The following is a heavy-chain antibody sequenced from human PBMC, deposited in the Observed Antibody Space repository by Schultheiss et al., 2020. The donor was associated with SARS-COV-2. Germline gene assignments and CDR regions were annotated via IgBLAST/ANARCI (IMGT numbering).Heavy chain of an antibody. J-gene: IGHJ4*02. V-gene: IGHV3-64*04. CDR2: ISSNGGST. Sequence: GESLKISCVAFGFIFRSFAMHWVRQAPGKGLEYVSAISSNGGSTYYADSVKGRFTISRDNSKNTLYLQMNSLRAEDTAVYYCAIPDPYALVKFDYWGQGTLVTVSS. CDR3: AIPDPYALVKFDY. CDR1: GFIFRSFA. D-gene: IGHD1-14*01.